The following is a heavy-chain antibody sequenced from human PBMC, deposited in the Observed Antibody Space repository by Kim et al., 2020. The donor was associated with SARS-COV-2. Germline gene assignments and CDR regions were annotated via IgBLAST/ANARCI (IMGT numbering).Heavy chain of an antibody. D-gene: IGHD3-16*02. CDR2: IRSSDGAT. J-gene: IGHJ4*02. CDR3: AKGGDVWGSHREYYFEY. CDR1: EFSFSSYA. V-gene: IGHV3-23*01. Sequence: GGSLRLSCTASEFSFSSYAMNWIRQAPGTGLELVSVIRSSDGATYYAGSVKGRFTISRDNSKKTLYLQMNGLRAEDTAVYYCAKGGDVWGSHREYYFEYWGQGTLVTVSS.